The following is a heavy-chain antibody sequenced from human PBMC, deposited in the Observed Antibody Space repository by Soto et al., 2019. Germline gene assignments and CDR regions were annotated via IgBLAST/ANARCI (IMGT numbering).Heavy chain of an antibody. Sequence: QVQLQESGPGLVKPSQTLSLTCTVSGGSISSGDYYWSWIRQHPGKGLEWIGYIYYSGSTYYNPSLKSRVTISVDASKNQFSPKLSSVTAADTAVYSCARWWSGSRQGFAPRGQGTLVTVSS. CDR2: IYYSGST. J-gene: IGHJ5*02. CDR1: GGSISSGDYY. CDR3: ARWWSGSRQGFAP. V-gene: IGHV4-31*03. D-gene: IGHD3-3*01.